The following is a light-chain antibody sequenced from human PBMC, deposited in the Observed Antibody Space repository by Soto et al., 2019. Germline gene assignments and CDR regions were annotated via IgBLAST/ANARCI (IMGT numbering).Light chain of an antibody. V-gene: IGKV3-15*01. CDR3: QQYDSWPT. J-gene: IGKJ1*01. Sequence: EIVMTQSPATRSVSPGERATLSCRASQSISSNLAWYQQKPGQDPRLLIYGASTRATGVPTRFSGSGSGTEYTLTINSLQSEDFAVYYCQQYDSWPTFSQGTKVEIK. CDR1: QSISSN. CDR2: GAS.